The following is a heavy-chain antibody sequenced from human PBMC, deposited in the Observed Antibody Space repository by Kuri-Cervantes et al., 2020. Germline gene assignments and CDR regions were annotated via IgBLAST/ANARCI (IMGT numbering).Heavy chain of an antibody. CDR1: GFTFSSYG. CDR3: ARVGGYSYYYYYYGMDV. V-gene: IGHV3-33*01. J-gene: IGHJ6*02. D-gene: IGHD5-18*01. CDR2: IWYDGSNK. Sequence: LSLTCAASGFTFSSYGMHWVRQAPGKGLEWVAVIWYDGSNKYYADSVKGRFTISRDNSKNTLYLQMNSLRAEDTAVYYCARVGGYSYYYYYYGMDVWGQGTTVTVSS.